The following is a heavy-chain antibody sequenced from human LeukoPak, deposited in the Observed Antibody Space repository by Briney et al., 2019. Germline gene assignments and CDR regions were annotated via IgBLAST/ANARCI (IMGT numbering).Heavy chain of an antibody. Sequence: GGSLRLSCAASGFSFSNYEMNWVRQAPGKGLKWVAVMSFDGSNKYYADSVKGRFTISRDNSENTLYLQMNSLRAEDTALYYCARDPRRSSQTGYFDYWGQGTLVTVSS. V-gene: IGHV3-30*04. CDR2: MSFDGSNK. J-gene: IGHJ4*02. D-gene: IGHD6-13*01. CDR3: ARDPRRSSQTGYFDY. CDR1: GFSFSNYE.